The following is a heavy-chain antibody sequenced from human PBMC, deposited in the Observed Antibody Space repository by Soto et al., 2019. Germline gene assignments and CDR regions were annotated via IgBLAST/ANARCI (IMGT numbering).Heavy chain of an antibody. CDR3: ARGYTGYCSGGTCYWFDP. Sequence: EVQLVESGGGLDKPGGSLRLSCAASGFSFSSYSMNWVRQAPGKGLECVSSISSSASHINYADSVKGRCTISRDNAKQSLYLQINSLRAEDTAVYYCARGYTGYCSGGTCYWFDPWGQGTLVTVSS. D-gene: IGHD2-15*01. V-gene: IGHV3-21*01. CDR2: ISSSASHI. CDR1: GFSFSSYS. J-gene: IGHJ5*02.